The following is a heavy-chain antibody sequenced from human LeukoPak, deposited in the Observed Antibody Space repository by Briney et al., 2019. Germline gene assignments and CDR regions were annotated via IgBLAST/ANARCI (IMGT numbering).Heavy chain of an antibody. V-gene: IGHV3-53*01. J-gene: IGHJ4*02. Sequence: PGAFLRLSCAASGFTVSNNFMTWARQAPGKGPECVTVIYSGGNTYYEDSVKGGFTISRDNSKNTLYLQMNSLRAEDTAVYYCARKSDSLMVRGGDCWGQGALVTVSS. CDR1: GFTVSNNF. D-gene: IGHD3-10*01. CDR3: ARKSDSLMVRGGDC. CDR2: IYSGGNT.